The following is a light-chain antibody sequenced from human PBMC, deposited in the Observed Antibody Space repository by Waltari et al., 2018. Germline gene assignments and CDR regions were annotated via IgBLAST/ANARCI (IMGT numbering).Light chain of an antibody. CDR2: GAS. CDR3: LQDYNYPIT. V-gene: IGKV1-6*01. J-gene: IGKJ5*01. CDR1: QDIRND. Sequence: AIQMTQSPSALSASVGDRVTFTCRSSQDIRNDLAWYQQKPGKVPNLLTYGASRLQSGVPSRFSGSGSGTDFPLTISSLQPQDFATYYCLQDYNYPITFGQGTRLEIK.